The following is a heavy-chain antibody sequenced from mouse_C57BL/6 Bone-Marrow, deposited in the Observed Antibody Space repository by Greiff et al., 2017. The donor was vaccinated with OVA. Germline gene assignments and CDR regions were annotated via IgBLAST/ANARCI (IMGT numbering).Heavy chain of an antibody. CDR2: IYPRSGNT. CDR1: GYTFTSYG. J-gene: IGHJ3*01. Sequence: VHLVESGAELARPGASVKLSCKASGYTFTSYGISWVKQRTGQGLEWIGEIYPRSGNTYYNEKFKGKATLTADKSSSTAYMELRSLTSEDSAVYFCARRKFWGNPFAYWGQGTLVTVSA. V-gene: IGHV1-81*01. D-gene: IGHD2-1*01. CDR3: ARRKFWGNPFAY.